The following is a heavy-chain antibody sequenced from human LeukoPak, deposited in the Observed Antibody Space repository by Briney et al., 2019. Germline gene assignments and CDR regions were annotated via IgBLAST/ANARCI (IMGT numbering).Heavy chain of an antibody. CDR2: IIDSGIST. J-gene: IGHJ4*02. CDR1: GFTFNSYA. CDR3: ANGSRGNYDY. V-gene: IGHV3-23*01. Sequence: PGGSPRLSCAASGFTFNSYAMTWVRQAPEKGLEWVSSIIDSGISTYYGDSVKGRFTISRDNSKNTLYLQMNSLRAEDTAIYYCANGSRGNYDYWGQGTLVTVSS. D-gene: IGHD1-26*01.